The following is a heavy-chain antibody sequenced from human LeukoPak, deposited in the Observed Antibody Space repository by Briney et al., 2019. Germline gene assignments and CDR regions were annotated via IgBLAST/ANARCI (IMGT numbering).Heavy chain of an antibody. CDR3: ASTALGGRFLDY. CDR1: GFTFDDYA. Sequence: GRSLRLSCAASGFTFDDYAMHWVRQAPGKGLEWVSGISWNSGSIGYADSVKGRFTISRDNAKNSLYLQMNSLRAEDTAVYYCASTALGGRFLDYWDRGNLVTVSS. D-gene: IGHD2-15*01. J-gene: IGHJ4*02. CDR2: ISWNSGSI. V-gene: IGHV3-9*01.